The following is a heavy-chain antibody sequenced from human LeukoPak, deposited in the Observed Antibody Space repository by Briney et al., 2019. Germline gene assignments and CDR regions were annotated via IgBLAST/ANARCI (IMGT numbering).Heavy chain of an antibody. Sequence: GGSLRLSCAASGFTFSSYAMHWVRQAPGKGLEWVAVISYDGSNKYYADSVKGRFTISRDNSNNMLYLQMHSLRPEDTAVHYCARGAGGAFDIWGQGTMVTVSS. D-gene: IGHD3-10*01. CDR1: GFTFSSYA. V-gene: IGHV3-30-3*01. CDR3: ARGAGGAFDI. CDR2: ISYDGSNK. J-gene: IGHJ3*02.